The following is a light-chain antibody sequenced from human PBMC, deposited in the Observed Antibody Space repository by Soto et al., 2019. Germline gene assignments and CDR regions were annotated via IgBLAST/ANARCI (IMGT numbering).Light chain of an antibody. CDR2: DAS. J-gene: IGKJ5*01. CDR3: QQSGSSTLT. V-gene: IGKV3-11*01. CDR1: RSVGSY. Sequence: DIVFTQSPATLSLSPGERAALSCRASRSVGSYLAWYQQKHGQAPRLLIYDASNRATGIPARFSGSGSGTDVPLTISRLEREDGSVYYRQQSGSSTLTFGQGTRLEIK.